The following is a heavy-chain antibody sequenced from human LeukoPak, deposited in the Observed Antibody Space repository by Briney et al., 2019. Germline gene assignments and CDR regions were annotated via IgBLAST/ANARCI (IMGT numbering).Heavy chain of an antibody. CDR3: ARALGGCSGGSCGYYFDY. CDR1: GGSISSYY. Sequence: SETLSLTCTVSGGSISSYYWSWIRQPPGKGLEWIGYIYYSGSTNYNPSIKSRVTISVDTSKNQFSLKLSSVTAADTAVYYCARALGGCSGGSCGYYFDYWGQGTLVTVSS. J-gene: IGHJ4*02. CDR2: IYYSGST. D-gene: IGHD2-15*01. V-gene: IGHV4-59*01.